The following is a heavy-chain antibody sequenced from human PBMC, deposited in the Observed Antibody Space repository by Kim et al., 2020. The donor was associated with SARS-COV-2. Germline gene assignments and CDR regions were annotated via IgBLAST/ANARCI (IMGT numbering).Heavy chain of an antibody. D-gene: IGHD4-17*01. V-gene: IGHV3-15*01. Sequence: GGSLRLSCAASGFTFSNAWMSWVRQAPGKGLEWVGRIKSKTDGGTTDYAAPVKGRFTISRDDSKNTLYLQMNSLKTEDTAVYYCTTDLLIIDYGDAWGQGTLVTVSS. CDR3: TTDLLIIDYGDA. CDR1: GFTFSNAW. J-gene: IGHJ5*02. CDR2: IKSKTDGGTT.